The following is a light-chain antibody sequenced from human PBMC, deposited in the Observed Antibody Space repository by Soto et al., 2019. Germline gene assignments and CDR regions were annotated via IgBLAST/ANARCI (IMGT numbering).Light chain of an antibody. CDR3: QQFSSYPLT. J-gene: IGKJ4*01. Sequence: EFVLTQSPGTLSLSPGERATLSCRASHAVRNNYLAWYQQKPGQAPRLLIYDASSRATGITDRFSGGGSGTDFTLTISRLEPEDFAVYYCQQFSSYPLTFGGGTKV. CDR2: DAS. V-gene: IGKV3-20*01. CDR1: HAVRNNY.